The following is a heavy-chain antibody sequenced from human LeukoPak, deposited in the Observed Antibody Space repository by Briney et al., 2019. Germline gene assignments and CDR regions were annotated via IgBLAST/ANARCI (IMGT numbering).Heavy chain of an antibody. J-gene: IGHJ4*02. CDR1: GFSFSSYA. CDR3: AKRSGYTTGWFFDF. D-gene: IGHD6-19*01. CDR2: ISGSGDNT. V-gene: IGHV3-23*01. Sequence: GGSLKLSCAASGFSFSSYAMSWVRQAPGKGLEWVSSISGSGDNTYYAESVRGRFTISRDNSKNTLFLQMNSLRAEDTAVFYCAKRSGYTTGWFFDFWGQGTLVTVSS.